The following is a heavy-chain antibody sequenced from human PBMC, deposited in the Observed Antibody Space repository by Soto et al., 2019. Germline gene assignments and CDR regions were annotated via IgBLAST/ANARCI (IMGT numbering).Heavy chain of an antibody. J-gene: IGHJ6*02. CDR1: RFTFSNYA. CDR2: LQTDGSHP. D-gene: IGHD6-13*01. Sequence: PGGSLRLSCAASRFTFSNYAMSWVRQAPGEGLMWVSRLQTDGSHPDYADSVKGRFTISRDNAKNSLFLQMNSLRAEDTAVYYCASSEAAAGPYYYYYYGMDVWGQGTTVTVSS. V-gene: IGHV3-74*01. CDR3: ASSEAAAGPYYYYYYGMDV.